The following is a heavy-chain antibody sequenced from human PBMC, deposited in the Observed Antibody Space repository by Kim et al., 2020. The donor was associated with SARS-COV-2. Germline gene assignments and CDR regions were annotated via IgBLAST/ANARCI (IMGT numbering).Heavy chain of an antibody. Sequence: KGRFTISRDNAKNSLYLQMNSLRAEDTAVYYCASNLIEVVVTPSLYYFDYWGQGTLVTVSS. J-gene: IGHJ4*02. CDR3: ASNLIEVVVTPSLYYFDY. D-gene: IGHD3-22*01. V-gene: IGHV3-48*03.